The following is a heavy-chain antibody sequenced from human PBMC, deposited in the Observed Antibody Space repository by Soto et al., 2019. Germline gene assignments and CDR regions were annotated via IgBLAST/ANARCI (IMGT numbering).Heavy chain of an antibody. CDR2: ISANSGGR. D-gene: IGHD3-16*01. CDR3: ATNREEATVMIKGMDV. V-gene: IGHV1-2*04. J-gene: IGHJ6*02. CDR1: GYSLTDHY. Sequence: QVQLVQSGAEVQKPGAAVKVSCKASGYSLTDHYISWVRQAPGQGLEWMVWISANSGGRNIAQTFQGWVILTRDTSINTVDMDMTSMTSADTAVYYCATNREEATVMIKGMDVWGQGTTVIVSS.